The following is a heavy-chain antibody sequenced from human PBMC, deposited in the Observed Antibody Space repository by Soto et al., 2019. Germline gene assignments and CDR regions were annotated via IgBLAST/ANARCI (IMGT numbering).Heavy chain of an antibody. CDR3: ARALGDSSGYKFDY. D-gene: IGHD3-22*01. CDR2: IYYSGST. Sequence: SETLSLTCAVSGGSISGSYYYWSWIRQHPGKGLEWIGYIYYSGSTYYNPSLKSRVTISVDTSKNQFSLKLSSVTAADTAVYYCARALGDSSGYKFDYWGQGTLVTVSS. V-gene: IGHV4-31*11. J-gene: IGHJ4*02. CDR1: GGSISGSYYY.